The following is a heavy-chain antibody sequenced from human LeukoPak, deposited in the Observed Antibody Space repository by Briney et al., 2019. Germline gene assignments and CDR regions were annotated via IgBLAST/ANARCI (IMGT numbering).Heavy chain of an antibody. CDR2: ISSSGSYI. Sequence: GGSLRLSCAASGFTFSSYGMNWVRQAPGKGLEWVSYISSSGSYIYYADSVRGRFTISRDNAKNSLYLQMNSLRAEDTAVYYCAGKRGGGLGFDLWGQGTMVTVSS. CDR3: AGKRGGGLGFDL. D-gene: IGHD3-16*01. J-gene: IGHJ3*01. CDR1: GFTFSSYG. V-gene: IGHV3-21*05.